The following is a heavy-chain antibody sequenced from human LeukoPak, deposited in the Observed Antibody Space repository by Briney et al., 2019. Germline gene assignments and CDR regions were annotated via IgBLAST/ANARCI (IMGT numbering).Heavy chain of an antibody. CDR1: GFTFSSYA. Sequence: GGSLRLSCAASGFTFSSYAMSWVRQAPGKGLEWVSYISSSGSTIYYADSVKGRFTISRDNAKNSLYLQMNSLRAEDTAVYYCARVLSGSYGDLIDYWGQGTLVTVSS. CDR3: ARVLSGSYGDLIDY. D-gene: IGHD1-26*01. J-gene: IGHJ4*02. V-gene: IGHV3-48*04. CDR2: ISSSGSTI.